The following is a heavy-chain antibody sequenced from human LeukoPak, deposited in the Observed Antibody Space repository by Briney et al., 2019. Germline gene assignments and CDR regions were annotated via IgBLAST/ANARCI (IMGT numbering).Heavy chain of an antibody. V-gene: IGHV1-2*02. J-gene: IGHJ4*02. D-gene: IGHD3-22*01. CDR2: INPNSGGT. CDR1: GYTFTGYY. Sequence: ASVKVSCKASGYTFTGYYMHWVRQAPGQGLEWMGWINPNSGGTNYAQKFQGRVTMTRGTSISTAYMELSRLRSDDTAVYYCARASVGPWLPRGYWGQGTLVTVSS. CDR3: ARASVGPWLPRGY.